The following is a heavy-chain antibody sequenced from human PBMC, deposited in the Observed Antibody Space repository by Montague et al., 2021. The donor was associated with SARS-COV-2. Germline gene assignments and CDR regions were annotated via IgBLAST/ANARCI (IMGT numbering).Heavy chain of an antibody. J-gene: IGHJ6*02. CDR1: GDSVSSNSAT. Sequence: CAISGDSVSSNSATWNWDRQVPQRRLEWLGRTYDRCKCYNDYEHSVRGQVTINPDTSNNQFSLQLNSVTPEDTAIYYCTSGREVNYNGMDVWGQGTTVTVSS. CDR3: TSGREVNYNGMDV. CDR2: TYDRCKCYN. V-gene: IGHV6-1*01. D-gene: IGHD1-1*01.